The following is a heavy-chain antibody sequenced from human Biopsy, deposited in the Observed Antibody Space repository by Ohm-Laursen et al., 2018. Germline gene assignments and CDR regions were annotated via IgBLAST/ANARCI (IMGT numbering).Heavy chain of an antibody. CDR3: AADINVWNVNY. D-gene: IGHD1-1*01. V-gene: IGHV1-24*01. J-gene: IGHJ4*02. Sequence: ATVKISCKVSGYTLTALSMHWVRQAPGRGLEWMGGFAPENGKTIYAQKFQGRITMTEDTPTDTAYMELSSLRSEDTAVYYCAADINVWNVNYWGQGTQVIVSS. CDR2: FAPENGKT. CDR1: GYTLTALS.